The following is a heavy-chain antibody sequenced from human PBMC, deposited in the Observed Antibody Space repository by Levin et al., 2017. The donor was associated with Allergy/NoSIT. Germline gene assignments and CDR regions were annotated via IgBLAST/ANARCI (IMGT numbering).Heavy chain of an antibody. D-gene: IGHD2-15*01. Sequence: ASVKVSCKVSGYTLTELSMHWVRQAPGKGLEWMGGFDPEDGETIYAQKFQGRVTMTEDTSTDTAYMELSSLRSEDTAVYYCATVSCSGGSCYSGAFDIWGQGTMVTVSS. V-gene: IGHV1-24*01. CDR1: GYTLTELS. J-gene: IGHJ3*02. CDR3: ATVSCSGGSCYSGAFDI. CDR2: FDPEDGET.